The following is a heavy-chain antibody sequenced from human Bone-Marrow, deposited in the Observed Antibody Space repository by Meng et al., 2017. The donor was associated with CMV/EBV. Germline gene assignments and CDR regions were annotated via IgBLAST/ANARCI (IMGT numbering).Heavy chain of an antibody. CDR2: INPNSGGT. CDR3: ARDYQYSSSWYTYYYYGMDV. CDR1: GYTFTGYY. J-gene: IGHJ6*02. V-gene: IGHV1-2*02. D-gene: IGHD6-13*01. Sequence: ASVKVSCKASGYTFTGYYMHWVRQAPGQGLEWMGWINPNSGGTNYAQKFQGRVTMTRDTSISTAYMELNRLRSYDTAVYYCARDYQYSSSWYTYYYYGMDVWGQGTTVTVSS.